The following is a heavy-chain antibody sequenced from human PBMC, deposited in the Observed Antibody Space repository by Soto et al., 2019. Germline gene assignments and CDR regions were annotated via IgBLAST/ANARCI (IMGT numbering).Heavy chain of an antibody. Sequence: EVQLVESGGDLVQPGGSLRLSCAASGFTFSSYWMHWVRQPPGKGLVWVARMNTDGSSTTYADSVKGRFTISRDNAKNTLYLQMNRLRAEDTAVYYCARDLDYGGTPRGYWGQGTLVTVSS. D-gene: IGHD4-17*01. V-gene: IGHV3-74*03. J-gene: IGHJ4*02. CDR1: GFTFSSYW. CDR3: ARDLDYGGTPRGY. CDR2: MNTDGSST.